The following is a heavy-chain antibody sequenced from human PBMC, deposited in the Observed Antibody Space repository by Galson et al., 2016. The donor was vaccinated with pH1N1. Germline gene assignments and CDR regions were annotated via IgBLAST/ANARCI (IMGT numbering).Heavy chain of an antibody. CDR1: GGAFITHT. CDR2: ISPFFGTP. V-gene: IGHV1-69*06. J-gene: IGHJ2*01. D-gene: IGHD6-13*01. Sequence: SVKVSCKAPGGAFITHTISWVRQAPGQGLEWMGGISPFFGTPNYAQKLQGRVTMTADTSTSTAYMELRSLRPDDTAVYYCARGVAAANWYFDLWGRGTLVTVSS. CDR3: ARGVAAANWYFDL.